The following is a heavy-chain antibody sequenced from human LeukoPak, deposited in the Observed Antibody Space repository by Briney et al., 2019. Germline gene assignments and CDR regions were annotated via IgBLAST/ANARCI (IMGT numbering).Heavy chain of an antibody. CDR1: GGSISSYY. CDR2: LHFSGTT. CDR3: AGGKQWLAFDY. J-gene: IGHJ4*02. D-gene: IGHD6-19*01. Sequence: SETLSLTCTVSGGSISSYYWSWIRQPPGKGLEWIGCLHFSGTTNYNPPLKSRVTTSLDTSKNQFSLKLSSVTAADTAVYYCAGGKQWLAFDYWGQGTLVTVSS. V-gene: IGHV4-59*08.